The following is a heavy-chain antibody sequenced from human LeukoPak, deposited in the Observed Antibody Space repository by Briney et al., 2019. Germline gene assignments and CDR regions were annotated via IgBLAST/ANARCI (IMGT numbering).Heavy chain of an antibody. J-gene: IGHJ4*02. CDR2: ISSSGSTI. Sequence: PGGSLRLSCAAAEFTFSSYEMNWVRQAPGKGLEWVSYISSSGSTIYYADSVKGRSTISRDNAKNSLYLQMNSLRADDTAVYYCARDPGRGIAAAQYFDYWGQGTLVTVSS. CDR1: EFTFSSYE. CDR3: ARDPGRGIAAAQYFDY. V-gene: IGHV3-48*03. D-gene: IGHD6-13*01.